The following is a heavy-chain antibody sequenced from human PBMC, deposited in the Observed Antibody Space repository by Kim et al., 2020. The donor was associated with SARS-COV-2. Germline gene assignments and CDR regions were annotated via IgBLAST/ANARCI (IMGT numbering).Heavy chain of an antibody. V-gene: IGHV3-23*01. CDR3: AKGVYSGSGYSVF. CDR1: GFTFSSYA. Sequence: GGSLRLSCVASGFTFSSYAMSWVRQAPGKGLEWVSAIGGGGISSYYADSVKRRFTISRDNSQNTLYLQMNSLRAEDTAVYYCAKGVYSGSGYSVFWGQGTLVTVSS. CDR2: IGGGGISS. J-gene: IGHJ4*02. D-gene: IGHD3-10*01.